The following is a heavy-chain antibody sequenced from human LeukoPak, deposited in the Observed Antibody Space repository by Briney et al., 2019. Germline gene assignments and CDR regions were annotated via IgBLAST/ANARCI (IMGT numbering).Heavy chain of an antibody. CDR1: GFSFNSDW. CDR2: IKHDESEK. V-gene: IGHV3-7*01. J-gene: IGHJ4*02. CDR3: TRRLDD. D-gene: IGHD3-16*01. Sequence: GGSLRLSCAASGFSFNSDWMDWVRQAPGKGLEWVANIKHDESEKNYLDSVKGRFTISRDNAQNSLYLRMNGLRVEDTAVYYCTRRLDDWGQGTLVTVFS.